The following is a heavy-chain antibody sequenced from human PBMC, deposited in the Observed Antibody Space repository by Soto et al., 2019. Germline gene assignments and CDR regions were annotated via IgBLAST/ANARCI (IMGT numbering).Heavy chain of an antibody. CDR3: ARGTILRYFDWLSPTEDYYGMDV. Sequence: ASVKVSCKASGYTFTSYYMHWVLQAPGQGLEWMGIINPSGGSTSYAQKFQGRVTMTRDTSTSTVYMELSSLRSEDTAVYYCARGTILRYFDWLSPTEDYYGMDVCGQGTTVTVSS. J-gene: IGHJ6*02. CDR2: INPSGGST. V-gene: IGHV1-46*01. D-gene: IGHD3-9*01. CDR1: GYTFTSYY.